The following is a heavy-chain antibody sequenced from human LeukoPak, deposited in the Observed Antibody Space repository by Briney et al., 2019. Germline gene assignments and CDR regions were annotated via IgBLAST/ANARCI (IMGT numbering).Heavy chain of an antibody. CDR2: IYYSGST. D-gene: IGHD3-22*01. V-gene: IGHV4-59*12. Sequence: SETLSLTCTVSGGSISSYYWSWIRQPPGKGLAWIGYIYYSGSTNYNPSLKSRITISVDTSKNQFSLKLSSVTAADTAVYYCARVGHYYDSSGYYTSDAFDIWGQGTMVTVSS. CDR3: ARVGHYYDSSGYYTSDAFDI. J-gene: IGHJ3*02. CDR1: GGSISSYY.